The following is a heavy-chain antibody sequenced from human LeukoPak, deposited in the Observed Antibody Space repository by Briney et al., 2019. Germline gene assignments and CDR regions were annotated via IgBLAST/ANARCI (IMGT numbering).Heavy chain of an antibody. J-gene: IGHJ5*02. CDR1: GFTFSNAW. Sequence: GGSLRLSCAASGFTFSNAWMSWARQAPGKGLEWVGRIKSKTDGGTTDYAAPVKGRFTISRDDSKNTLYLQMNSLKTEDTAVYYCTKGYGYGFWRWFDPWGRGTLVTVSS. CDR2: IKSKTDGGTT. D-gene: IGHD5-18*01. CDR3: TKGYGYGFWRWFDP. V-gene: IGHV3-15*01.